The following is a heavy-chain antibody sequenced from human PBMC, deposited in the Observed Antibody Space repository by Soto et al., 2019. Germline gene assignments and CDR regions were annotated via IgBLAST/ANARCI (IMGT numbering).Heavy chain of an antibody. J-gene: IGHJ4*02. CDR1: GGSVSSSSYY. CDR2: ISYSGST. CDR3: AREGGSYDSSGSFDY. Sequence: SETLSHTYTVSGGSVSSSSYYWFWLRHPPGRGLEWIGYISYSGSTNYNPSLKSRLTISADTSKNHFSLKLRSVTAADTAVYYCAREGGSYDSSGSFDYWGQGTLVTVS. D-gene: IGHD3-22*01. V-gene: IGHV4-61*03.